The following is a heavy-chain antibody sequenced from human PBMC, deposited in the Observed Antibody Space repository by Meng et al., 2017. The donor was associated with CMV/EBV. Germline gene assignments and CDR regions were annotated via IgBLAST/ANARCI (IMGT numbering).Heavy chain of an antibody. D-gene: IGHD2/OR15-2a*01. CDR1: GFRLHTFV. Sequence: GGSLRLSCEASGFRLHTFVIHWVRQAPGKGLEWVAVTSFDGFSDFYVDSVKGRLSVSRDNDENMVFLQMNSLTVEDTGLYFCARTGSMAPQNIYYFGMDVWGQGTTVTVSS. J-gene: IGHJ6*02. CDR2: TSFDGFSD. CDR3: ARTGSMAPQNIYYFGMDV. V-gene: IGHV3-30-3*01.